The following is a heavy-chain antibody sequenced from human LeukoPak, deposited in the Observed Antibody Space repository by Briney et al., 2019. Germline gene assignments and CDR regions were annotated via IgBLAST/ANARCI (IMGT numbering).Heavy chain of an antibody. Sequence: GGSLRLSCAASGFTVSSNYMSWVRQAPGKGLEWVSVIYSGGSTYYADSVKCRFTISRDNSKNTLYLQMNSLRAEDTAVYYCARDENSRYNWNDGAFDIWGQGTMVTVSS. V-gene: IGHV3-66*01. J-gene: IGHJ3*02. CDR3: ARDENSRYNWNDGAFDI. CDR1: GFTVSSNY. D-gene: IGHD1-20*01. CDR2: IYSGGST.